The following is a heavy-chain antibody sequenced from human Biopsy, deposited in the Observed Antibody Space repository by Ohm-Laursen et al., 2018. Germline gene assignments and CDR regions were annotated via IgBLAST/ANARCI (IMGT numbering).Heavy chain of an antibody. CDR3: AADINVWNVNY. Sequence: GASVQVSCKVSGYTLNELSMHWVRQAPGRGLEWMGGFAPENGKTIYAQKFQGRITMTEDTSTDTAYMELSSLRSEDTAVYYCAADINVWNVNYWGQGTQVTVSS. V-gene: IGHV1-24*01. CDR2: FAPENGKT. D-gene: IGHD1-1*01. J-gene: IGHJ4*02. CDR1: GYTLNELS.